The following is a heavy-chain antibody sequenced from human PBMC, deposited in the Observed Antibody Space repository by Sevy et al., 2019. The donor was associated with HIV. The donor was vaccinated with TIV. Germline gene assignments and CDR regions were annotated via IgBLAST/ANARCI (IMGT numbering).Heavy chain of an antibody. V-gene: IGHV3-7*01. Sequence: GGSLRLSCAASGFTFSSYWMSWVRQAPGKGLEWVANIKQDGSEKYYVDSVKGRFTISRDNAKNSLYLQMNSLRAEDTAVYYCARGGITMVRGTIPNYYYGMDVWGQGTTVTVSS. CDR1: GFTFSSYW. J-gene: IGHJ6*02. CDR3: ARGGITMVRGTIPNYYYGMDV. CDR2: IKQDGSEK. D-gene: IGHD3-10*01.